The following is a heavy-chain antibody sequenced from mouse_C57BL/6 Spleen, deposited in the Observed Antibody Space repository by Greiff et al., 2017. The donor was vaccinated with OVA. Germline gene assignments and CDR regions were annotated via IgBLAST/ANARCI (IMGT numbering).Heavy chain of an antibody. V-gene: IGHV5-17*01. CDR1: GFTFSDYG. CDR3: ARDNYGSSCGFAY. J-gene: IGHJ3*01. Sequence: EVQLGESGGGLVKPGGSLKLSCAASGFTFSDYGMHWVRQAPEQGLEWVAYISSGSSTIYYADTVKGRFTISRDNATNTTFLQMTSLRSEDAAMYYCARDNYGSSCGFAYWGQGTLVTVSA. CDR2: ISSGSSTI. D-gene: IGHD1-1*01.